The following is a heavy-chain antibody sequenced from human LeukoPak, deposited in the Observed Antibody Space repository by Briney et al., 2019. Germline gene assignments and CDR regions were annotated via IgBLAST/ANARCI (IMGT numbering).Heavy chain of an antibody. D-gene: IGHD5-12*01. Sequence: GGSLRLSRAASGFTFSSYGMSWVRQAPGKGLEWVSAISGSGGSTYYADSVKGRFTISRDNSKNTLYLQMNSLRAEDTAVYYCTYSGYDAWYFDYWGQGTLVTVSS. CDR2: ISGSGGST. V-gene: IGHV3-23*01. CDR3: TYSGYDAWYFDY. J-gene: IGHJ4*02. CDR1: GFTFSSYG.